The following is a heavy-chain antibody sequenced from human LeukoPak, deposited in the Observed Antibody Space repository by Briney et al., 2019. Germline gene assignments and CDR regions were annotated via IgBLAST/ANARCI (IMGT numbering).Heavy chain of an antibody. Sequence: ASVKVSCKASEYTFTGYYIHWVRQAPGQGLEWMGWIDPNTGDSNYVQKFQGRVTMTEDTSTDTAYMELSSLRSEDTAVYYCATDYYYDSSGSYYTVDYWGQGTLVTVSS. CDR2: IDPNTGDS. V-gene: IGHV1-2*02. CDR3: ATDYYYDSSGSYYTVDY. CDR1: EYTFTGYY. J-gene: IGHJ4*02. D-gene: IGHD3-22*01.